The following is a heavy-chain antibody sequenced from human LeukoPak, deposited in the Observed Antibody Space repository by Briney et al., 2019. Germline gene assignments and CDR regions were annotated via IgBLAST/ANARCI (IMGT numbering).Heavy chain of an antibody. CDR3: AGEKSPCYYDSSGYLS. CDR1: GYTFTGYY. D-gene: IGHD3-22*01. Sequence: ASVKVSCKASGYTFTGYYMHWVRQAPGQGLEWMGWINPNSGGTNYAQKFQGRVTMTRDTSISTAYMELSRLRSDDTAVYYCAGEKSPCYYDSSGYLSWGQGTLVTVSS. J-gene: IGHJ5*02. V-gene: IGHV1-2*02. CDR2: INPNSGGT.